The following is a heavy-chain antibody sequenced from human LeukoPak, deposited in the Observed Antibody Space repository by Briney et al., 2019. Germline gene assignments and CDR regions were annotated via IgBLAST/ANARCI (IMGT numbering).Heavy chain of an antibody. CDR2: TSGSRGTT. V-gene: IGHV3-48*04. CDR1: GFTFSIFS. Sequence: GGSLRLSCSASGFTFSIFSINWVRQSPGKGLEWVSYTSGSRGTTYYADSVKGRFTIARDNAKNSLYLQMNSLRAEDTAVYYCAKAMDTAMVPFDYWGQGTLVTVSS. D-gene: IGHD5-18*01. CDR3: AKAMDTAMVPFDY. J-gene: IGHJ4*02.